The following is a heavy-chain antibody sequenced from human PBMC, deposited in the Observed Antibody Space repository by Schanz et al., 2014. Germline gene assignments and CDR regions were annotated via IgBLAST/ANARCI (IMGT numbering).Heavy chain of an antibody. CDR2: ISSSGSYI. J-gene: IGHJ6*02. CDR1: GFTFSSYA. D-gene: IGHD2-15*01. CDR3: AKGMGYCSGGTCYDYYYYGVDV. V-gene: IGHV3-23*01. Sequence: DVQLLESGGGLVQPGGSLRLSCAASGFTFSSYAMSWVRQAPGKGLEWVSSISSSGSYIHYADSVKGRFTISRDNSENTLYLQMNSLSADDTAVFYCAKGMGYCSGGTCYDYYYYGVDVWGQGTTVTVSS.